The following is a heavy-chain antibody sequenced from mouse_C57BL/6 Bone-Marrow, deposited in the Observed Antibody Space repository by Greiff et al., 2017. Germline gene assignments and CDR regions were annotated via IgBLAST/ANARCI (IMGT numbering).Heavy chain of an antibody. CDR1: GYTFTNYW. CDR2: IYPGGGYT. D-gene: IGHD4-1*01. J-gene: IGHJ2*01. Sequence: VQLKESGAELVRPGTSVKMSCKASGYTFTNYWIGWAKQRPGHGLEWIGDIYPGGGYTNYNEKFKGKATLTADKSSSTAYMQFSSLTSEDSAIYYCARTGTGFDYWGQGTTLTVSS. CDR3: ARTGTGFDY. V-gene: IGHV1-63*01.